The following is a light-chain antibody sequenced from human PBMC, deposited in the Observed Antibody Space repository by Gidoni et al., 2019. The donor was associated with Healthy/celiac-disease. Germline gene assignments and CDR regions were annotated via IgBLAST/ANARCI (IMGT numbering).Light chain of an antibody. V-gene: IGKV2-28*01. CDR2: LGS. Sequence: DIVMTQSPLSLPVTPGEPASISCRSSQSLLHSNGYNYLDWYLQKPGQSPQLLIYLGSNRASGVPDRFSGSGSGTDFTLQISRVEAEDVGVYYCMQALQTSYTFXQXTKLXIK. CDR1: QSLLHSNGYNY. J-gene: IGKJ2*01. CDR3: MQALQTSYT.